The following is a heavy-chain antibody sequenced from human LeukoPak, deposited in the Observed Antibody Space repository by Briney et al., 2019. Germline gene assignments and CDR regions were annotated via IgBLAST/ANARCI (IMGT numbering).Heavy chain of an antibody. Sequence: SETLSLTCTVSGDSISTYHWNWVRKPPGKGLEWIGYMQSTGNSNYNPSLKNRVNIFVDMSKNHFVLNLRSVTAADTAVYYCARDKRHSYGRYFDPWGQGMLVTVSS. CDR1: GDSISTYH. V-gene: IGHV4-59*01. CDR3: ARDKRHSYGRYFDP. J-gene: IGHJ4*02. CDR2: MQSTGNS. D-gene: IGHD5-18*01.